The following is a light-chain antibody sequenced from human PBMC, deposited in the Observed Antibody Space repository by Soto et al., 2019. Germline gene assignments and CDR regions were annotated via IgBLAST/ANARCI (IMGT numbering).Light chain of an antibody. CDR2: DAS. Sequence: DIQMTQSPSALSASVGDRVTITCRASQSISSWLAWYQQKPGKAPKLLIYDASILESGVPSRFSGSGSGTEFTLTISSLQPDDFATYYCQQYNSYPWTLGQGTKVDIK. V-gene: IGKV1-5*01. J-gene: IGKJ1*01. CDR1: QSISSW. CDR3: QQYNSYPWT.